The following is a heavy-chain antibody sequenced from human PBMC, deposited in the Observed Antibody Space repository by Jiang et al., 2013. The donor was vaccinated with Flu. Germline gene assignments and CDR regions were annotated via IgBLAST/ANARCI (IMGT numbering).Heavy chain of an antibody. CDR3: AKQRGSYAYDPLDY. CDR1: GFTFTNYA. J-gene: IGHJ4*02. D-gene: IGHD3-16*01. CDR2: ISDSGSST. V-gene: IGHV3-23*04. Sequence: VQLVESGGGLVQPGASLRLSCAASGFTFTNYAMTWVRQAPGKGLEWISAISDSGSSTNYADSVKGRFTISRDNSKNTLYLQMSSLRAEDTAVYHCAKQRGSYAYDPLDYWGPGTLVTVSS.